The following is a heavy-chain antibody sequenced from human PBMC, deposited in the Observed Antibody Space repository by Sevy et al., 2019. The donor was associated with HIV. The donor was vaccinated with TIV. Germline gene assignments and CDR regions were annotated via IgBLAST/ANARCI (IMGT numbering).Heavy chain of an antibody. V-gene: IGHV1-8*01. CDR3: AKLASCGGDCYYFDF. J-gene: IGHJ4*02. CDR1: GYTFTDYD. D-gene: IGHD2-21*02. Sequence: ASVKVSCKASGYTFTDYDITWVRQVTGQGLELVGWMNPNSGHTAYTENFQGRVSTTRDTSISTAYMELGSLRSEDTAVYYCAKLASCGGDCYYFDFWGQGTLVTVSS. CDR2: MNPNSGHT.